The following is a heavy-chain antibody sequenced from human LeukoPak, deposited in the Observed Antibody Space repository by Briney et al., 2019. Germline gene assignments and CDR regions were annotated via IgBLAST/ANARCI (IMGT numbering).Heavy chain of an antibody. J-gene: IGHJ4*02. CDR2: ISGNKNYI. V-gene: IGHV3-21*01. CDR3: ARDPHNPGPIDY. CDR1: GFTFSSYS. Sequence: GGSLRLSCAASGFTFSSYSMNWVRQAPGKGPEWVSSISGNKNYIYYADSVGGRFTISRDNARDSLFLQMDSLRAEDTGVYYCARDPHNPGPIDYWGQGTLVTVSS.